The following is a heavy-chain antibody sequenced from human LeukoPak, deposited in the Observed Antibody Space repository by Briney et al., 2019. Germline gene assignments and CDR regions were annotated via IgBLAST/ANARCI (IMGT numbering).Heavy chain of an antibody. V-gene: IGHV1-2*02. D-gene: IGHD3-3*01. CDR2: INPNSGGT. CDR1: GYTFTGYY. J-gene: IGHJ6*03. CDR3: ATHTTIFGVVTNYYYMDV. Sequence: ASVKVSCKASGYTFTGYYMHWVRQAPGQGLEWMGWINPNSGGTNYAQKFQGRVTMTRDTSISTAYMELSRLRSDDTAVYYCATHTTIFGVVTNYYYMDVWGKGTTVTVSS.